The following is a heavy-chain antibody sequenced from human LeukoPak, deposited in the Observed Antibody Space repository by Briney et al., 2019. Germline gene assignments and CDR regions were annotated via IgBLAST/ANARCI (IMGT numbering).Heavy chain of an antibody. CDR2: INPDSGGT. D-gene: IGHD1-1*01. J-gene: IGHJ4*02. V-gene: IGHV1-2*02. CDR3: ARAPSTGQFDY. CDR1: GYTFTGYY. Sequence: GASVKVSCKASGYTFTGYYMHWVRQAPGQGLEWMGWINPDSGGTNNAQKFQGRVTMTRDTSISTAYMELSRLRSDDTAVYYCARAPSTGQFDYWGQGTLVIVSS.